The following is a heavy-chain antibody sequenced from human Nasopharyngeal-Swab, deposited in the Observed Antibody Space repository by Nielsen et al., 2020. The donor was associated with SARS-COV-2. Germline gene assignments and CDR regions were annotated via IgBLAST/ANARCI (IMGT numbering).Heavy chain of an antibody. J-gene: IGHJ4*02. CDR2: INPNSDDP. CDR1: GYTFIDHY. CDR3: AKNSDNYYFDF. Sequence: ASVKVSCKASGYTFIDHYMHWVRQAPGQALEWMGWINPNSDDPTYARKFKGRVTLTRDTSTSTAFMELSSLAADDTAVYYCAKNSDNYYFDFWGQGTLVTVSS. V-gene: IGHV1-2*02. D-gene: IGHD1-1*01.